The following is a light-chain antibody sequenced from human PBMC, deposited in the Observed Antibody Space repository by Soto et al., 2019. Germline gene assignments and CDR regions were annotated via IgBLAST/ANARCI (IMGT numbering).Light chain of an antibody. CDR3: QQYDNCPLT. CDR1: QHISDY. J-gene: IGKJ4*01. CDR2: DAS. V-gene: IGKV1-33*01. Sequence: DIQMTQSPSSLSSSVGDRVTISCPASQHISDYLNWYQQKTGKAPKLLTYDASHLETGVPSRFSGRGSGTDFTLTISSLQPEDTATYYCQQYDNCPLTFGGGTKVEIK.